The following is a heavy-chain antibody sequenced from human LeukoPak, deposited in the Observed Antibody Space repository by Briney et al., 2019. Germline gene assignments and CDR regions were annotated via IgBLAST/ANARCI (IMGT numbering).Heavy chain of an antibody. V-gene: IGHV3-23*01. J-gene: IGHJ5*02. CDR1: GFSFSSYA. CDR2: TSVGGSST. D-gene: IGHD2-2*01. Sequence: GESLRLSCAASGFSFSSYAMHWVRQAPGKGLEWVSTTSVGGSSTYYADSVKGRFTISRDNSKNTFYLQMNSLRAEDTAAYYCAKGGYCSSSSCYYGWFEPWGQGTLVTVSS. CDR3: AKGGYCSSSSCYYGWFEP.